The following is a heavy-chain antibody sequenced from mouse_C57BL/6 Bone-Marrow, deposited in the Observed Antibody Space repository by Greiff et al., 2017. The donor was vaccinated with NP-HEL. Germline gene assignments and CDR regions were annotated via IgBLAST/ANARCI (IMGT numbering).Heavy chain of an antibody. Sequence: EVQLMESGGGLVQPKGSLKLSCAASGFTFNTYAMHWVRQAPGKGLEWVARIRSKSSNSATYYADSVKDRFTISRADSQSMLYLQMNNLKTEDTAMYYCGRQDGFAYWGQGTLVTVSA. V-gene: IGHV10-3*01. CDR3: GRQDGFAY. CDR1: GFTFNTYA. J-gene: IGHJ3*01. D-gene: IGHD1-2*01. CDR2: IRSKSSNSAT.